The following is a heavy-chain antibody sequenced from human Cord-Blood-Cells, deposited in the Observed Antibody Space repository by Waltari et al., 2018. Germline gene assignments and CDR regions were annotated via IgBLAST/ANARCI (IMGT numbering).Heavy chain of an antibody. CDR2: SYSGGST. D-gene: IGHD1-26*01. CDR3: ASTIGSYYDY. CDR1: GFTVSSNY. J-gene: IGHJ4*02. V-gene: IGHV3-53*04. Sequence: EVQLVESGGGLVQPGGSLRLSCEASGFTVSSNYMSWVRQAPGKGREWVSVSYSGGSTYYADSVKGRFTISRHKSKNTLYLQMNSLRAEDTAVYYWASTIGSYYDYWCQGTLVTVSS.